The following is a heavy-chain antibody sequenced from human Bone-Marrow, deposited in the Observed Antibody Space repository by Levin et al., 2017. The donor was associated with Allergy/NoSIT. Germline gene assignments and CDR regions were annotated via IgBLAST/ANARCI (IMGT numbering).Heavy chain of an antibody. CDR1: GYTFTAYY. V-gene: IGHV1-2*02. Sequence: EASVKVSCKASGYTFTAYYIQWVRQAPGQGLEWMGWIDPNSAATRLAQKFQGRVTMTRDTSTSTVHMELNRLISDDTAMYYCARDRLAAAGAGGWGQGTLVTVSS. CDR3: ARDRLAAAGAGG. CDR2: IDPNSAAT. J-gene: IGHJ4*02. D-gene: IGHD6-25*01.